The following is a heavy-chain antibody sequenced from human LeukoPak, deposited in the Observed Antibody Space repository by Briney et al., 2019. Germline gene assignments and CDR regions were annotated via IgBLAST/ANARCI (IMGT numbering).Heavy chain of an antibody. CDR1: DDSISSYY. Sequence: SETLSLTCTVSDDSISSYYWSWIRQPPGKGLEWIGYIYTSGGTNYIPSLKGRATISIDTSKNQFSLKLSSVTAADSAVYYCARLTRLSTSPDRYYLDYWGQGTLVTVSS. D-gene: IGHD6-6*01. CDR2: IYTSGGT. V-gene: IGHV4-4*09. J-gene: IGHJ4*02. CDR3: ARLTRLSTSPDRYYLDY.